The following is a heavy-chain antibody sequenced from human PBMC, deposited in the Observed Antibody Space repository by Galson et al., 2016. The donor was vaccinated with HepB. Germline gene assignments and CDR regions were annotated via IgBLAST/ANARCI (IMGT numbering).Heavy chain of an antibody. J-gene: IGHJ4*02. CDR1: GFTFDDYA. V-gene: IGHV3-9*01. Sequence: SLRLSCAASGFTFDDYAMHWVRQAPGKGLEWVSGISWNGGSIGYADSVKGRFTISRDNAKNSLYLQMNSLRAEDTATYFCAHRGLHDSSGYSYSPFDFWGQGILVTVSS. D-gene: IGHD6-19*01. CDR3: AHRGLHDSSGYSYSPFDF. CDR2: ISWNGGSI.